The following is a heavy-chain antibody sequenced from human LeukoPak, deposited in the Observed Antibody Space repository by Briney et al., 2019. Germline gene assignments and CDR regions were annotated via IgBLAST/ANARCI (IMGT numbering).Heavy chain of an antibody. CDR2: IYYSGST. CDR1: GGSISRYY. CDR3: AREGANGMDV. D-gene: IGHD3-16*01. Sequence: PSETLSLTCTVSGGSISRYYWSWIRQPPGKGLEWIGYIYYSGSTNYNPSLKSRVTISVDTSKNQFSLKLSSVTAADTAVYYCAREGANGMDVWGQGTTVTVSS. J-gene: IGHJ6*02. V-gene: IGHV4-59*01.